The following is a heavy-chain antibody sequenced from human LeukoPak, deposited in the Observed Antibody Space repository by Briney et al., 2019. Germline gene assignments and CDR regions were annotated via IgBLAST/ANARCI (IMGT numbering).Heavy chain of an antibody. V-gene: IGHV4-59*01. CDR1: GGSISSYY. CDR2: IYYSGST. D-gene: IGHD3-10*01. CDR3: ARDKTYYYGSGSSTPLYNGFDP. Sequence: SETLSLTCSVWGGSISSYYWRWLRLPPGEGVEWVGYIYYSGSTNHNPSLKSRVTISVDTSKNQFSLKLSSVTAADTAVYYCARDKTYYYGSGSSTPLYNGFDPWGQGTLVTVSS. J-gene: IGHJ5*02.